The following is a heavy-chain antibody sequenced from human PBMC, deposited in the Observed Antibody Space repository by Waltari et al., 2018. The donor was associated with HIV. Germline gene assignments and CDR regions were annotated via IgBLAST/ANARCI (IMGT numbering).Heavy chain of an antibody. J-gene: IGHJ4*02. Sequence: QVQLQQWGAGLLKPSATLSRTCAVYGGSFSGSYWSWIRQPPGKGLEWSGEINHSGTTNYNPSRKSRVTISVDTSKNQFSLKMNSGTAADTAVYYCARRGSSSSSVFDYWDQGTLVTVSS. V-gene: IGHV4-34*01. D-gene: IGHD6-6*01. CDR1: GGSFSGSY. CDR2: INHSGTT. CDR3: ARRGSSSSSVFDY.